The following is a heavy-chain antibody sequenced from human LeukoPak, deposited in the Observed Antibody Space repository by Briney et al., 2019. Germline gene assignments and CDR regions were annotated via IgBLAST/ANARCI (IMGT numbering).Heavy chain of an antibody. CDR2: INSDGSST. Sequence: GGSLRLSCAASGFTFSSYWMHWVRHAPGKGLVWVSRINSDGSSTSYADSVKGRFTIPRDNAKNTLYLQMNSLRAGDTAVYYCARGDVDIVATITRRIYWGQGTLVTVSS. J-gene: IGHJ4*02. CDR3: ARGDVDIVATITRRIY. CDR1: GFTFSSYW. D-gene: IGHD5-12*01. V-gene: IGHV3-74*01.